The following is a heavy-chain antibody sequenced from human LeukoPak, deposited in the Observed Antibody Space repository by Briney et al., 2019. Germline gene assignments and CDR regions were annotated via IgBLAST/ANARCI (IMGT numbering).Heavy chain of an antibody. CDR2: TSIGSTYT. Sequence: GGSLRLSCAASGFTFSRYSMNWVRQAPGKGLEWVSSTSIGSTYTYYADSVKGRFTISRDNAKNSLYLQMNSLRAEDTAVYYCVGSDTIGYTPREWDYWFFDLWGRGTLVTVSS. J-gene: IGHJ2*01. CDR1: GFTFSRYS. V-gene: IGHV3-21*01. CDR3: VGSDTIGYTPREWDYWFFDL. D-gene: IGHD3-16*02.